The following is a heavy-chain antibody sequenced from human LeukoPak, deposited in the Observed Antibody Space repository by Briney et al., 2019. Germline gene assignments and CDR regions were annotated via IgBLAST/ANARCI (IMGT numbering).Heavy chain of an antibody. D-gene: IGHD5-12*01. V-gene: IGHV3-7*01. Sequence: GGSLTLSCAASGFTFSSYWMSWIRQAPGKGLEWVANIKQDGSEKYYVDSVKGRFTISRDNAKNSLYLQMNSLRAEDTAVYYCARLLKRGYSGYDSLYYFDYWGQGTLVTVSS. CDR1: GFTFSSYW. CDR3: ARLLKRGYSGYDSLYYFDY. CDR2: IKQDGSEK. J-gene: IGHJ4*02.